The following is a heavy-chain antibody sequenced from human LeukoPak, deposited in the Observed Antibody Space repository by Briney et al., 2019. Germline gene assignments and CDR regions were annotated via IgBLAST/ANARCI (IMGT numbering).Heavy chain of an antibody. V-gene: IGHV3-30-3*01. D-gene: IGHD3-3*01. CDR3: ARDRGEYYDFWSGYYVFYGMDV. CDR1: GFTFSSYA. Sequence: GGSLRLSCAASGFTFSSYAMHWVRQAPGKGLEWVAVMSYDGSNKYYADSVKGRFTISRDNSKNTLYLQMNSLRAEDTAVYYCARDRGEYYDFWSGYYVFYGMDVWGQGTTVTVSS. CDR2: MSYDGSNK. J-gene: IGHJ6*02.